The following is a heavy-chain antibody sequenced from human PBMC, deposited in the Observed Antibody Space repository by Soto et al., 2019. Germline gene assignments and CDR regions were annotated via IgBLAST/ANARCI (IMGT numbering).Heavy chain of an antibody. D-gene: IGHD1-26*01. V-gene: IGHV4-31*03. J-gene: IGHJ6*02. CDR1: GGSISSGGYY. Sequence: QVQLQESGPGLVKPSQTLSLTCTVSGGSISSGGYYWSWIRQHPGKGLEWIGYIYYSGSTYCNPSLKSRVTISVDTSKNQFSLKLSSVTAADTAVYYCARWELLGHYGMDVWGQGTTVTVSS. CDR2: IYYSGST. CDR3: ARWELLGHYGMDV.